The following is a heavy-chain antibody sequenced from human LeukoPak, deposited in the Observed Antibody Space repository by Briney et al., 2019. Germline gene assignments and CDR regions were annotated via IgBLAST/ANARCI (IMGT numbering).Heavy chain of an antibody. J-gene: IGHJ4*02. Sequence: SETLSLTCTVSGGSISSYYWNWIRQPPGKGLEWIGYIYNRGSTNYNPSLKSRVTISVDTSNNQFSLKLSSVTAADTAVYFCAGLQAHRPLDYWGQGTLVTVSS. CDR1: GGSISSYY. V-gene: IGHV4-59*01. D-gene: IGHD5-24*01. CDR2: IYNRGST. CDR3: AGLQAHRPLDY.